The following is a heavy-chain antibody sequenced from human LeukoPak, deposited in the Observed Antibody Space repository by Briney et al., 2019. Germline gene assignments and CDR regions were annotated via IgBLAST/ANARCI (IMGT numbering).Heavy chain of an antibody. CDR3: AREKRRCSSTSCPLNAFDI. D-gene: IGHD2-2*01. J-gene: IGHJ3*02. V-gene: IGHV3-23*01. Sequence: GGSLRLSCAASGFTFSSYAMSWVRQSPGKGLEWVSAISGSGDITYYADSVKGRFAVSRDNSKNTLYLQMNSLRAEDTAVYYCAREKRRCSSTSCPLNAFDIWGQGTMVTVSS. CDR2: ISGSGDIT. CDR1: GFTFSSYA.